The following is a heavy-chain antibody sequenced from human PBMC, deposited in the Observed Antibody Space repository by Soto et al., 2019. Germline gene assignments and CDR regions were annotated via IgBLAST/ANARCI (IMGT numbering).Heavy chain of an antibody. V-gene: IGHV4-61*01. J-gene: IGHJ6*02. CDR1: GGSVSSGSYY. CDR3: ARKVYPDGMDV. Sequence: SETLSLTCTVSGGSVSSGSYYWSWIRQPPGKGLEWIGYIYYSGSTNYNPSLKSRVTISVDTSKNQFSLKLSSLTAADTAVYYCARKVYPDGMDVWGQGTTVTVSS. CDR2: IYYSGST.